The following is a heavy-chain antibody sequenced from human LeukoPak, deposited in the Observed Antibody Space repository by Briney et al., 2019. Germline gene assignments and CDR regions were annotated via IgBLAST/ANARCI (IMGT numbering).Heavy chain of an antibody. CDR2: ISGNGGDT. CDR3: ARAAGEMATIRY. V-gene: IGHV3-23*01. D-gene: IGHD5-24*01. J-gene: IGHJ4*02. CDR1: GFTFSSYA. Sequence: GESLRLSCAASGFTFSSYAMSWVRQAPGKGLEWVSVISGNGGDTYYADSVKGRFTISRDNSKNTLYLQINSLRAEDTAVYYCARAAGEMATIRYWGQGTLVTVSS.